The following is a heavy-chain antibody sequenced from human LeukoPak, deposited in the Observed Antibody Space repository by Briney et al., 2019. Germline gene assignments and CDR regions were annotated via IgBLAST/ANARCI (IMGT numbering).Heavy chain of an antibody. CDR1: GFTFSSCS. CDR3: ARGLGWDDWYFDL. CDR2: ISRSSSTI. V-gene: IGHV3-48*01. Sequence: PGESLRLSCAASGFTFSSCSMHWVRQAPGRGLEWVSYISRSSSTIYFADSVKGRSSISRDNANNSLYLQMNSLRAEDTAVYYCARGLGWDDWYFDLWGRGTLVTVSS. D-gene: IGHD1-26*01. J-gene: IGHJ2*01.